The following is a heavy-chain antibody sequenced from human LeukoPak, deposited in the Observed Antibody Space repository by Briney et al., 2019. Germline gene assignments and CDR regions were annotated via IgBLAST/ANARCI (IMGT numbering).Heavy chain of an antibody. CDR3: ARDPAYYYGSGSYYNSRFDY. J-gene: IGHJ4*02. D-gene: IGHD3-10*01. CDR2: IIPIFGTA. CDR1: GGTFISYA. V-gene: IGHV1-69*01. Sequence: GSSVKVSCKASGGTFISYAISWVRQAPGQGLEWMGGIIPIFGTANYAQKFQGGVTITADESTSTAYMELSSLRSEDTAVYYCARDPAYYYGSGSYYNSRFDYWGQGTLVTVSS.